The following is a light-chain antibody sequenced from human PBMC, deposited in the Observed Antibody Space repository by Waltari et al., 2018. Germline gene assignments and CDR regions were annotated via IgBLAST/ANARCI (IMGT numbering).Light chain of an antibody. CDR1: QSVSSSS. V-gene: IGKV3-20*01. CDR2: GAS. J-gene: IGKJ3*01. CDR3: QQYSSLPLT. Sequence: EIVLTQSPGTLSLSPGERATLSCRASQSVSSSSLAWYQQKPGQAPRLLIYGASSRATGIPDRFSGSGSGTDFSLTISRLEPEDFAVYYCQQYSSLPLTFGPGTKVDI.